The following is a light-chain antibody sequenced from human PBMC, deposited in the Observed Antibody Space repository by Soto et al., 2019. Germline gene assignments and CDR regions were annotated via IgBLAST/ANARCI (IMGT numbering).Light chain of an antibody. V-gene: IGKV3-15*01. CDR3: HQYNNLWT. Sequence: EIVTTQSPATLSVSPGDRATLYCRASQSVSSNLAWYQQKPGQSPRLLIYGASTRATGIPARFSGSGSGTEFTLTISSLQSEDFGVYYCHQYNNLWTFGQGTKVDIK. J-gene: IGKJ1*01. CDR2: GAS. CDR1: QSVSSN.